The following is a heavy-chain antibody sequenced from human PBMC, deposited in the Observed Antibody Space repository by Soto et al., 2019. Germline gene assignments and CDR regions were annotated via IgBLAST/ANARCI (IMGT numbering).Heavy chain of an antibody. D-gene: IGHD6-13*01. CDR2: IYHSGST. J-gene: IGHJ4*02. V-gene: IGHV4-4*02. CDR3: ASRIAAAGRPFDY. Sequence: SETLSLTCAVSSGSISSSNWWSWVRQPPGKGLEWIGEIYHSGSTNYNPSLKSRVTISVDKSKNQFSLKLSSVTAADTAVYYCASRIAAAGRPFDYWGQGTLVTVSS. CDR1: SGSISSSNW.